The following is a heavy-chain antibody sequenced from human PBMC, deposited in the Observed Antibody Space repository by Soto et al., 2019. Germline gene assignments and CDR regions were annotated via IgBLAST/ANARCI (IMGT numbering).Heavy chain of an antibody. CDR2: IAPTDSST. Sequence: GESLKISCKGSGYSFTSYWISWVRLMPGKGLEWMGRIAPTDSSTTYSPSFQGHVTTSADKSVTTAYLQWSSLKASDTDMYYCAXNHCTNGVCYPYYYYGMDVWGQGTTVTVSS. CDR1: GYSFTSYW. J-gene: IGHJ6*02. V-gene: IGHV5-10-1*01. D-gene: IGHD2-8*01. CDR3: AXNHCTNGVCYPYYYYGMDV.